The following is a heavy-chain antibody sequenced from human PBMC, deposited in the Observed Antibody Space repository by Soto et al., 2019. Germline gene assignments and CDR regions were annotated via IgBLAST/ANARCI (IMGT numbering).Heavy chain of an antibody. D-gene: IGHD6-19*01. CDR2: ITGGSTI. J-gene: IGHJ4*02. Sequence: PGGSLRLSCTASGFTSRAYYMNWVRQAPGKGLECVSYITGGSTIYYADSVKGRFTVSRDNAENSLYLQMNSLRDEDTAVYYCARGPNTAVAGRFDYWGQGTLVTVSS. CDR1: GFTSRAYY. V-gene: IGHV3-48*02. CDR3: ARGPNTAVAGRFDY.